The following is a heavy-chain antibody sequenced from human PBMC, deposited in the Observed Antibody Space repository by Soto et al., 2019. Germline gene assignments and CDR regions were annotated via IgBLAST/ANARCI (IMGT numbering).Heavy chain of an antibody. CDR1: GGSISSGGYY. Sequence: SETLSLTCTVSGGSISSGGYYWSWIRQHPGKGLEWIGYIYYSGSTYYNPSLKSRVTISVDTSKNQFSLRLSSVTAADTAVYYCARVPPFNLAYCGGDCYLDWGKGTTVTVS. CDR3: ARVPPFNLAYCGGDCYLD. D-gene: IGHD2-21*01. V-gene: IGHV4-31*03. CDR2: IYYSGST. J-gene: IGHJ6*03.